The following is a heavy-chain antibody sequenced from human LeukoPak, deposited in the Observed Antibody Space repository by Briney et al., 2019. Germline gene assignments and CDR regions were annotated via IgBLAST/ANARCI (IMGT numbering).Heavy chain of an antibody. Sequence: PSETLSLTCTVSGGSISSSSYYWGWIRQPPGKGLEWIGYIYYSGSTNYNPSLKSRVTISVDTSKNQFSLRLTSVTAADTAVYYCARALRQLVTGWFDPWGQGTLVTVSS. V-gene: IGHV4-61*05. D-gene: IGHD6-13*01. CDR3: ARALRQLVTGWFDP. CDR2: IYYSGST. J-gene: IGHJ5*02. CDR1: GGSISSSSYY.